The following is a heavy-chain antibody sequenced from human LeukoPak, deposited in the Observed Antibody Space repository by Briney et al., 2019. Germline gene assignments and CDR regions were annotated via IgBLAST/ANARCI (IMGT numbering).Heavy chain of an antibody. V-gene: IGHV4-38-2*02. Sequence: SETLSLTCTVSGYSISSGYYWGWIRQPPGKGLEWIGSVYHSGSTYYNPSLKSRVTISVDTSKNQFSLKLSSVTAADTAVYYCARSWIHPMDPGCYFDYWGQGTLVTVSS. D-gene: IGHD5-18*01. CDR3: ARSWIHPMDPGCYFDY. CDR2: VYHSGST. CDR1: GYSISSGYY. J-gene: IGHJ4*02.